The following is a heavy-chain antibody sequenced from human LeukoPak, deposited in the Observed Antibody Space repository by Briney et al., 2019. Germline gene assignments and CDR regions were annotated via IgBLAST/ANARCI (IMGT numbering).Heavy chain of an antibody. CDR3: ARDSGSASWAYS. CDR1: GISVSENY. V-gene: IGHV3-66*02. J-gene: IGHJ4*02. D-gene: IGHD2-15*01. CDR2: VHRDGSV. Sequence: GGSLRLSCAASGISVSENYMSWVRQAPGKGLEWVCVVHRDGSVEYADSVKGRFTISRDIAENTLSLQMNSLRVEDTAVYYCARDSGSASWAYSWGQGTLVTVSS.